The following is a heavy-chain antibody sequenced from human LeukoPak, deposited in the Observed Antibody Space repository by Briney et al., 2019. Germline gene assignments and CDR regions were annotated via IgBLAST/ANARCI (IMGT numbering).Heavy chain of an antibody. CDR2: IIPILGIA. CDR1: GGTFSSYA. Sequence: SVKVSCKASGGTFSSYAISWVRQAPGQGLEWMGRIIPILGIANYAQKFQGRVTITADKSTSTAYMELSSLRSEDTAVYYCASDIPDNYGGNLYYSDYWGQGTLVTVSS. V-gene: IGHV1-69*04. D-gene: IGHD4-23*01. CDR3: ASDIPDNYGGNLYYSDY. J-gene: IGHJ4*02.